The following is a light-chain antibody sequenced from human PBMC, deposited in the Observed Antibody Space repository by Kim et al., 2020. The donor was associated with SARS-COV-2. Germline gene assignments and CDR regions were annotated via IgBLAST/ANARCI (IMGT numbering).Light chain of an antibody. J-gene: IGKJ5*01. Sequence: VVRQSPAALSLSPGERATLSCRASQSVATYLAWYQQKPGQAPRLLVYDASKRATGIPARFRGSGSGTAFTLTIGTLEPEDSAVYYCQQRGNFGQGTRLEIK. V-gene: IGKV3-11*01. CDR3: QQRGN. CDR1: QSVATY. CDR2: DAS.